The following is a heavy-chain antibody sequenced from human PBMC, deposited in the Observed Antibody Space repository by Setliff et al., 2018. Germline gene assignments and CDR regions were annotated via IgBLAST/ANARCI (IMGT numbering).Heavy chain of an antibody. D-gene: IGHD3-3*02. CDR2: IYYSGST. CDR1: GGSISSSSYY. V-gene: IGHV4-39*07. CDR3: ARSILAFDI. J-gene: IGHJ3*02. Sequence: SETLSLTCTVSGGSISSSSYYWGWIRQPPGKGLEWIGSIYYSGSTYYNPSLKSRVTISIYKSKNQLSLDLTSVTAADTAVYYCARSILAFDIWGQGTMVTVSS.